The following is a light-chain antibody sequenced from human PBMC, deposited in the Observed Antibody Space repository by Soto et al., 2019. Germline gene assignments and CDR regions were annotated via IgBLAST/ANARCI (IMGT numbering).Light chain of an antibody. Sequence: EIVLTQPPGTLSLSPGERATLSCRASQSIDSGYLAWYQHKPGQAPRLLIYGPSTRATGIPGRFSGSGSGRDFTLTITRLEPEDFAVYYCQQYGSSTWTFGQGTKVDIK. CDR2: GPS. CDR3: QQYGSSTWT. V-gene: IGKV3-20*01. J-gene: IGKJ1*01. CDR1: QSIDSGY.